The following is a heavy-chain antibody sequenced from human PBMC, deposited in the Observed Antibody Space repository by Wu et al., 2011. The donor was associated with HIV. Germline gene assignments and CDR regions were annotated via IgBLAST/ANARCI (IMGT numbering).Heavy chain of an antibody. CDR3: VRDGGYDDSLYYFDH. CDR1: GYTFTSHC. CDR2: INPSGGRT. V-gene: IGHV1-46*01. Sequence: QVQLVQSGAEVKRPGASVTVSCKASGYTFTSHCIDWVRQTPGQGLEWMGMINPSGGRTTYSQKFQGRVTMTSDTSTSTLYMELSSLRSEDTAIYYCVRDGGYDDSLYYFDHWGQGTLVTVSS. J-gene: IGHJ4*02. D-gene: IGHD2-15*01.